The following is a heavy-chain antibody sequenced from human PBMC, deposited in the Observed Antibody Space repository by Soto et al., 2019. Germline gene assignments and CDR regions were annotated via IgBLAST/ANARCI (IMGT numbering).Heavy chain of an antibody. J-gene: IGHJ5*02. D-gene: IGHD2-8*01. Sequence: QAGGSLRLSCAASGFTFSSYWMSWVRQAPGKGLEWVANIKQDGSEKYYVDSVKGRFTISRDNAKSSLYLQMNSLRAEDTAVYYCARSSNGPRERFDPWGQGTLVTVSS. CDR1: GFTFSSYW. V-gene: IGHV3-7*01. CDR2: IKQDGSEK. CDR3: ARSSNGPRERFDP.